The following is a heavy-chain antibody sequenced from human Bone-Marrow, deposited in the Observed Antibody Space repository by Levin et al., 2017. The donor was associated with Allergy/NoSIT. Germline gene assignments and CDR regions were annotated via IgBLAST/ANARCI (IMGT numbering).Heavy chain of an antibody. CDR1: GFSFSSST. Sequence: PGGSLRLSCSASGFSFSSSTMHWVRQAPGQGLEHVSAIDSNGRSTDYAGSVKGRFTVSRDNSKNTLHLQMNSLTKEDTAMYYCVKSTMFRGGIFDHWGQGTEVTVSS. CDR3: VKSTMFRGGIFDH. D-gene: IGHD3-10*01. CDR2: IDSNGRST. V-gene: IGHV3-64D*06. J-gene: IGHJ4*02.